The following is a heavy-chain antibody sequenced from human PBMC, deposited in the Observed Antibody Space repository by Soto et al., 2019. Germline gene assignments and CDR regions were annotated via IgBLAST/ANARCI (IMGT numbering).Heavy chain of an antibody. CDR1: GGSINNHY. V-gene: IGHV4-59*08. CDR3: ARSRLRRGSEYYYYMDV. Sequence: PSETLSLTCTVSGGSINNHYWSWLRQPPGKGLEWIGYIYYSGSTNYNPSLKSRVTISVDTSKNQFSLKLSSVTAADTAVYYCARSRLRRGSEYYYYMDVWGKGTTVTVSS. D-gene: IGHD4-17*01. J-gene: IGHJ6*03. CDR2: IYYSGST.